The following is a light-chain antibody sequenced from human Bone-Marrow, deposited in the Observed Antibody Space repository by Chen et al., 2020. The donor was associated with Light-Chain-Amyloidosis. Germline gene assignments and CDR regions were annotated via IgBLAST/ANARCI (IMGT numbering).Light chain of an antibody. CDR1: QYIYSS. Sequence: EIAMTQSPATLSVSPGERATLSCRASQYIYSSLAWYQQIPGQAPRPLIYGASTRATGVPSRSSGSRSGPEFTLTMTSLQSEEFELYQCQQYQTRPRTFGQGTKVEIK. J-gene: IGKJ1*01. CDR2: GAS. CDR3: QQYQTRPRT. V-gene: IGKV3-15*01.